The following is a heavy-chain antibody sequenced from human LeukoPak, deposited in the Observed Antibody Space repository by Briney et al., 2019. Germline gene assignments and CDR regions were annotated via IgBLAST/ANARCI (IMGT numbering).Heavy chain of an antibody. Sequence: GGSLRLSCAASGFTFSSYSMNWVRQAPGKGLEWVSSISSSSSYIYYADSVKGRFTISRDNAKNSLYLQMNSLRAEDTAVYYCARVGSAAAGTRLFDCWGQGTLVTVSS. CDR3: ARVGSAAAGTRLFDC. D-gene: IGHD6-13*01. CDR1: GFTFSSYS. CDR2: ISSSSSYI. J-gene: IGHJ4*02. V-gene: IGHV3-21*01.